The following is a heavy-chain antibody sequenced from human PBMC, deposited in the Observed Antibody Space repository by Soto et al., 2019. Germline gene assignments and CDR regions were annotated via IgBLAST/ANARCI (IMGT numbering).Heavy chain of an antibody. Sequence: SETLSLTCTVSGGSISGGDYYWSWIRQPPGKGLEWIGYIYYSGSTYYTPSLRSRVTISVDTSKNQFSLKLSSVTAADTAVYYCARDVLYSTSRIDSWGQGTLVTVSS. CDR3: ARDVLYSTSRIDS. D-gene: IGHD6-6*01. V-gene: IGHV4-30-4*01. CDR1: GGSISGGDYY. J-gene: IGHJ4*02. CDR2: IYYSGST.